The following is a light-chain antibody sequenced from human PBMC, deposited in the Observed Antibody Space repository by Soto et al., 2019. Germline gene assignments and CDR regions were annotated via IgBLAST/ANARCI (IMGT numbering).Light chain of an antibody. Sequence: EIVMTQSPATLSVSPGERATLSCRASQSVSSNLAWYQQKPGQAPRLVIYGASTRAAGIQARFSGSGSGTEFILSISSLQSEDFAVYYCQHYNNWPPLTFGGGTKVEIK. CDR2: GAS. J-gene: IGKJ4*01. CDR3: QHYNNWPPLT. CDR1: QSVSSN. V-gene: IGKV3-15*01.